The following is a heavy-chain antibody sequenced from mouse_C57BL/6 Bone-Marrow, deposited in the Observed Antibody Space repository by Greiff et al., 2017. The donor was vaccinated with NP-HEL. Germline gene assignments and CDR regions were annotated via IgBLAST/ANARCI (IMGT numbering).Heavy chain of an antibody. V-gene: IGHV14-4*01. J-gene: IGHJ3*01. CDR2: IDPENGDT. Sequence: VQLQQSGAELVRPGASVKLSCTASGFNIKDDYMHWVKQRPEQGLEWIGWIDPENGDTEYASKFQGKATITADTSSNTAYLQLSSLTSEDTAVYYCTFYAWFAYWGQGTLVTGSA. CDR3: TFYAWFAY. CDR1: GFNIKDDY. D-gene: IGHD2-3*01.